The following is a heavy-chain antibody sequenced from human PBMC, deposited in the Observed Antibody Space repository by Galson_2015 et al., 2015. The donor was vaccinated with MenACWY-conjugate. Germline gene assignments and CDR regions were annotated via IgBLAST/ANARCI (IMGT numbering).Heavy chain of an antibody. V-gene: IGHV1-46*01. CDR3: ASAIMITFGGVPDYYGMDV. CDR2: INPSGGST. J-gene: IGHJ6*02. D-gene: IGHD3-16*01. CDR1: GYTFTTYY. Sequence: SVKVSCKASGYTFTTYYMHWVRQAPGQGLEWMGIINPSGGSTGYAQKFQGRVTMTRDTSASTAYMELSSLRSEDTAVYYCASAIMITFGGVPDYYGMDVWGQGTTVTVSS.